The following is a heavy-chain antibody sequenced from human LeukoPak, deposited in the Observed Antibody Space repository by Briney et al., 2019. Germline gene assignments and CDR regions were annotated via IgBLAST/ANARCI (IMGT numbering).Heavy chain of an antibody. J-gene: IGHJ4*02. CDR2: IRYDGSNK. Sequence: PGGPLRLSCAASGFTFSSYGMHWFRQAPGKGREGVAFIRYDGSNKYYADSVKGRFTISRDNAKNSLYLQMNSLRAEDTAVYYCARGRSSGWYEYYFDFWGQGTLVTVSS. CDR3: ARGRSSGWYEYYFDF. D-gene: IGHD6-19*01. CDR1: GFTFSSYG. V-gene: IGHV3-30*02.